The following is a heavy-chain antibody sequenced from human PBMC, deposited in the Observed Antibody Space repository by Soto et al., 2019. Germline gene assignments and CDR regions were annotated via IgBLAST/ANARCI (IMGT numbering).Heavy chain of an antibody. V-gene: IGHV1-69*01. CDR2: IISIFNTA. J-gene: IGHJ6*02. D-gene: IGHD2-8*01. CDR3: ARSRCSNGVCCKLSPDLDV. CDR1: GGSFSSDA. Sequence: QVQLVQSGAEVKKPGSSVKVCCKASGGSFSSDAINWVRQAPGHGLEWMGGIISIFNTANYAQTFHGRVTITADESSTTAYMELSSLRSEDTAVYYCARSRCSNGVCCKLSPDLDVWGPGTTVIVSS.